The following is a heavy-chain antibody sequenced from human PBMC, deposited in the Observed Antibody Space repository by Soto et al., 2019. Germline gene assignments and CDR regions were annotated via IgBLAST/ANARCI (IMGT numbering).Heavy chain of an antibody. CDR3: ARGGIAARPFGMDV. CDR2: IYYSGST. J-gene: IGHJ6*02. Sequence: SETLSLTCTVSGGSISSYYWTWMRRPPGKGLEWIGYIYYSGSTNYNPSLRSRVSISVDTSKNQFSLKLSSVTAADTAMYYCARGGIAARPFGMDVWGQGTTVTVSS. V-gene: IGHV4-59*01. D-gene: IGHD6-6*01. CDR1: GGSISSYY.